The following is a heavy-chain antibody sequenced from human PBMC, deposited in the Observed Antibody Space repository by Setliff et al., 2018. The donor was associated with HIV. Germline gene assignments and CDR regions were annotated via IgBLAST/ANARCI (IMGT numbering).Heavy chain of an antibody. CDR2: VSHTGST. V-gene: IGHV4-34*01. Sequence: SETLSLTCAVYGGSLSGYYWRWIRQPPGKGLEWIGDVSHTGSTNYNPSLKGRITISADTPKNQFSLKLSSVTAADTAVYYCARGGTYSGTYWVRRVASFDIWGQGTRVTVSS. D-gene: IGHD1-26*01. J-gene: IGHJ3*02. CDR3: ARGGTYSGTYWVRRVASFDI. CDR1: GGSLSGYY.